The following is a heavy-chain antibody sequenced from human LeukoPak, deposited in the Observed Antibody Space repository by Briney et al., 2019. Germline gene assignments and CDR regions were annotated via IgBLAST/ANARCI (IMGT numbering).Heavy chain of an antibody. CDR1: GGTFSSYA. Sequence: GASVKVSCKASGGTFSSYAISWVRQAPGQGLEWMGRIIPILGIANYAQKFQGRVTITADKSTSTAYMELSSLRSEDTAVYYCARDRVSDFWSGYPDYWGQGTLVTVSS. D-gene: IGHD3-3*01. CDR2: IIPILGIA. J-gene: IGHJ4*02. V-gene: IGHV1-69*04. CDR3: ARDRVSDFWSGYPDY.